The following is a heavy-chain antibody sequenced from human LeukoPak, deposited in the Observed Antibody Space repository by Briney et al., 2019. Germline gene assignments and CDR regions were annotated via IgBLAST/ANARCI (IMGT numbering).Heavy chain of an antibody. CDR1: GGSISSYY. V-gene: IGHV4-59*01. J-gene: IGHJ4*02. CDR2: IYYSGST. Sequence: KPSETLSLTCSVSGGSISSYYWSWIRQPPGKGLEWIGYIYYSGSTNYNPSLKSRVTISVDTSKNQFSLKLSSVTAADTAVYYCARDRYSSSWSGNFDYWGQGTLVTVSS. D-gene: IGHD6-13*01. CDR3: ARDRYSSSWSGNFDY.